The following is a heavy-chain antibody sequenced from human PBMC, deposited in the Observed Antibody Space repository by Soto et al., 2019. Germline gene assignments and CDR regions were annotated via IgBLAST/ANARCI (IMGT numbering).Heavy chain of an antibody. CDR1: GFTFSSYG. D-gene: IGHD3-3*01. V-gene: IGHV3-30*18. J-gene: IGHJ6*02. Sequence: GGSLRLSCAASGFTFSSYGMHWVRQAPGKGLEWAAVLSYDGSNKYYADSVKGRFTISRDNSKNTLYLQMNSLRAEDTAVYYCAKLGGSWSGYYNPVRYYYYGMDVWGQGTTVTVSS. CDR2: LSYDGSNK. CDR3: AKLGGSWSGYYNPVRYYYYGMDV.